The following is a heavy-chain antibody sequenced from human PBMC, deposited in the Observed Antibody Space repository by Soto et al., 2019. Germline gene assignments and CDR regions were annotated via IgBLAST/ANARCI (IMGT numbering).Heavy chain of an antibody. J-gene: IGHJ6*02. CDR1: GGSFRGYY. D-gene: IGHD1-26*01. CDR3: ARGSRVKIPAATGRDYYYHGLDV. Sequence: QVQLQQWGAGLLKPSETLSLTCAVYGGSFRGYYWSWIRQPPGQGLEWIGEINHRGSANYNPSVQSRVTISVDTSKNQFSLKLNSVTAADTAMYYCARGSRVKIPAATGRDYYYHGLDVWAQGTAVTVSS. V-gene: IGHV4-34*01. CDR2: INHRGSA.